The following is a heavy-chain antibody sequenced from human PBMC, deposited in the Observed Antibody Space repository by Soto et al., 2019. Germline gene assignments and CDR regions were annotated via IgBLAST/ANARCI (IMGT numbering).Heavy chain of an antibody. J-gene: IGHJ6*02. CDR2: IYPGDSDT. CDR3: ARHEYGHYYDSSGLYYYYYYGMDV. CDR1: GYSFTSYW. D-gene: IGHD3-22*01. Sequence: LKISCKGSGYSFTSYWIGWVRQMPGKGLEWMGIIYPGDSDTRYSPSFQGQVTISADKSISTAYLQWSSLKASDTAMYYCARHEYGHYYDSSGLYYYYYYGMDVWGQGTTVTVSS. V-gene: IGHV5-51*01.